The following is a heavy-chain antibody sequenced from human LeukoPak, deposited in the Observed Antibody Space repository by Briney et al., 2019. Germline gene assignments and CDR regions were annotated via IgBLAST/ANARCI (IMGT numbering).Heavy chain of an antibody. J-gene: IGHJ3*02. CDR1: GFAVSSNY. Sequence: PGGSLRLSCAASGFAVSSNYMSWVRQAPGKGLEWVSIIYTNGNTYYADSVKGRFTISRDNSKNTLYLQMNSLRAEDTAVYYCSSGDAFDIWGQGTMVTVSS. CDR2: IYTNGNT. CDR3: SSGDAFDI. V-gene: IGHV3-66*01.